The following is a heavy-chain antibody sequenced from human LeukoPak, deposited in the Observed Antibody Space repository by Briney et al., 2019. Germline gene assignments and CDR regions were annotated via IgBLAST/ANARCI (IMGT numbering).Heavy chain of an antibody. CDR2: ISSSMNSYI. CDR3: ARDLSGSYLFDH. CDR1: GFTFSSYD. J-gene: IGHJ4*02. D-gene: IGHD1-26*01. Sequence: GGSLRLSCSASGFTFSSYDMSWVRQAPGKGLEWVSCISSSMNSYIYYAESVNGRFTNLRDNAKNSLYLQMNSLRVEDTAVYYCARDLSGSYLFDHWGQGTLVTVSS. V-gene: IGHV3-21*01.